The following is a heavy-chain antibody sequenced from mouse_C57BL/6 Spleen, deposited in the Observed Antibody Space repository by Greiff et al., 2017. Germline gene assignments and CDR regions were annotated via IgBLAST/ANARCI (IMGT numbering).Heavy chain of an antibody. Sequence: FQLQQPGAELVKPGASVKLSCKASGYTFTSYWMHWVKQRPGQGLEWIGMIHPNSGSTNYNEKCKRKGTLTVDKASSTAYMQRSRLTSEDYAVYYCARDYGSSSFDYWGQGTTLTVSS. J-gene: IGHJ2*01. V-gene: IGHV1-64*01. D-gene: IGHD1-1*01. CDR2: IHPNSGST. CDR1: GYTFTSYW. CDR3: ARDYGSSSFDY.